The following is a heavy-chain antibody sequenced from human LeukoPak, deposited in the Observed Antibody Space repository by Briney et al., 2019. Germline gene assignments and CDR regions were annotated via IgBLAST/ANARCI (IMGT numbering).Heavy chain of an antibody. Sequence: ASVKVSCKASGGTFSSYAISWVRQAPGQGLEWMGGIIPIFGTANYAQKFQGRVTITTDESTSTAYMELSSLRSEDTAVYYCARERGDYYDSSGYYYWGQGTLVTVSP. D-gene: IGHD3-22*01. CDR3: ARERGDYYDSSGYYY. CDR2: IIPIFGTA. V-gene: IGHV1-69*05. CDR1: GGTFSSYA. J-gene: IGHJ4*02.